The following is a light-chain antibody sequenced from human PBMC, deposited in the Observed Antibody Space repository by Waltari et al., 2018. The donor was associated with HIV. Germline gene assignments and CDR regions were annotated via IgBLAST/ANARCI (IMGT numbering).Light chain of an antibody. V-gene: IGKV4-1*01. CDR2: WAS. J-gene: IGKJ3*01. Sequence: DIVMTQSPDSLAVSLGERDTINCKSSQSVLYSSNNKQYLAWYQQKPGQPPNLLMYWASTRESGVPDRVSCSGSGTEFTLTISSLQSEDLAVYYCQQYYSTPITFGPGTKVDIK. CDR3: QQYYSTPIT. CDR1: QSVLYSSNNKQY.